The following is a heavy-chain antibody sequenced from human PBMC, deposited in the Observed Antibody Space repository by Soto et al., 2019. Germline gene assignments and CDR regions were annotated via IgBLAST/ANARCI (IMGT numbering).Heavy chain of an antibody. CDR1: GGSISSSSYY. CDR3: ARHLTDYYDSSGPMDAFDI. D-gene: IGHD3-22*01. V-gene: IGHV4-39*01. J-gene: IGHJ3*02. CDR2: IYYSGST. Sequence: TSETLSLTCTVSGGSISSSSYYWGWIRQPPGKGLEWIGSIYYSGSTYYNPSLKSRVTISVDTSKNQFSLKLSSVTAADTAVYYCARHLTDYYDSSGPMDAFDIWGQGTMVT.